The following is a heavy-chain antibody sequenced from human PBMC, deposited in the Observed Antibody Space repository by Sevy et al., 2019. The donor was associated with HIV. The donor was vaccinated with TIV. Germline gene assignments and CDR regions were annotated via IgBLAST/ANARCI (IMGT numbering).Heavy chain of an antibody. CDR2: ISYDGSNK. J-gene: IGHJ3*02. V-gene: IGHV3-30*18. Sequence: GGSLRLSCAASGFTFSSYGMHWVRQAPGKGLEWVAVISYDGSNKYYADSVKGRFTISRDNYKNTLYLQMNSLRVEDTAVYYCAKDRAISRFRIYDAFDIWGQGTMVTVSS. CDR3: AKDRAISRFRIYDAFDI. CDR1: GFTFSSYG. D-gene: IGHD3-10*01.